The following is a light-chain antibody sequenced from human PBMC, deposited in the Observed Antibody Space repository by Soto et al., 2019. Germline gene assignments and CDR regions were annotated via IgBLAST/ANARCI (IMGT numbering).Light chain of an antibody. CDR3: QHCNDWSA. J-gene: IGKJ5*01. CDR1: QSVSDN. Sequence: EIVMTQSPDTLSVSPGERATLSCRASQSVSDNLAWYQQKPGQPHRLLIYGASTRATGVPSRFSGSGSGRDFTLTISSLQSEDFAVYYCQHCNDWSAFGQGTRLEIK. CDR2: GAS. V-gene: IGKV3-15*01.